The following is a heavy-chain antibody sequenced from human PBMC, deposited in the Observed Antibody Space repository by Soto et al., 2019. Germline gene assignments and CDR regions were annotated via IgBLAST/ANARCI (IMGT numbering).Heavy chain of an antibody. J-gene: IGHJ6*02. CDR1: GGTFSSCA. Sequence: QVQLVQSGAKVKKPGSSVKVSCKASGGTFSSCAMSWVRQAPGQGLEWMGGIIPIFGTASYAQKFQGRVTITADESTSTAYMELSSLRSEDTAVYYCARSGARPGDYYYGMDVWGQGTTVTVSS. D-gene: IGHD3-10*01. CDR2: IIPIFGTA. CDR3: ARSGARPGDYYYGMDV. V-gene: IGHV1-69*12.